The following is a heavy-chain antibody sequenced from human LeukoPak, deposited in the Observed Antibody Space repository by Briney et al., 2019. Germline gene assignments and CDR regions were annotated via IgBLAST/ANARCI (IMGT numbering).Heavy chain of an antibody. CDR3: SRENGALTPFGY. CDR1: GDSITTTKW. Sequence: SETLSLTRGVSGDSITTTKWWGWVRRFPGQGLQWIGEFSLEGVRNYNPSLTRRVTMSLDRAKNLLSLNLNSVTAADTAVYYCSRENGALTPFGYWGQGLVVTV. D-gene: IGHD2-8*01. CDR2: FSLEGVR. V-gene: IGHV4-4*02. J-gene: IGHJ4*02.